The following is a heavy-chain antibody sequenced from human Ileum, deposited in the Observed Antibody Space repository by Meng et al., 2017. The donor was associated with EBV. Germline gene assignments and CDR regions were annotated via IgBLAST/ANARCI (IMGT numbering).Heavy chain of an antibody. Sequence: EGHLVEAGGGLVKPGGSLRLSCTASGFTFSAYTMNWVRQAPGKGLEWVSSISGSSTYLYYAESLKGRFTISRDNAKNSLYLQMTSLRAEDTAAYYCTRGINNDFWGQGTLVTVSS. CDR3: TRGINNDF. CDR1: GFTFSAYT. J-gene: IGHJ4*02. CDR2: ISGSSTYL. D-gene: IGHD2-21*01. V-gene: IGHV3-21*01.